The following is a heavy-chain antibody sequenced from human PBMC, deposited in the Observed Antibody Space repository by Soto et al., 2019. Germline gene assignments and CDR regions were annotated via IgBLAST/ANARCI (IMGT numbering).Heavy chain of an antibody. J-gene: IGHJ4*02. D-gene: IGHD3-16*01. CDR3: AGGWYFFDY. V-gene: IGHV3-30*03. Sequence: QVRLVESGGGVVQPGRSLRLSCATSGFSFNNYGMQWVRQAPGKGLEWVAVISYDGSKEYYADSVKGRFTISRVNSKNTLYLQMNSLRADDTAVYYCAGGWYFFDYWGQGTLVIVSS. CDR1: GFSFNNYG. CDR2: ISYDGSKE.